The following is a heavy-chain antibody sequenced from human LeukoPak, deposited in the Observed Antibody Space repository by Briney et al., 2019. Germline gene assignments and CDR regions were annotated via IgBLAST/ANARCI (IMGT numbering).Heavy chain of an antibody. CDR3: ARSDGIDY. Sequence: GASVKVSCKASGYIFTDYYMHWVRQAPGQGLEWMGRINPNNGGTSYAQKFQGRVTMTRDTSISTAYMELSRLTSDDTAVYYCARSDGIDYWGQGTLVTVSS. D-gene: IGHD1-26*01. CDR1: GYIFTDYY. J-gene: IGHJ4*02. V-gene: IGHV1-2*06. CDR2: INPNNGGT.